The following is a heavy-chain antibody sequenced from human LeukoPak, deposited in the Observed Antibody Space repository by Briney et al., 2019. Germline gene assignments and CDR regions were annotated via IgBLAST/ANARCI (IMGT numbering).Heavy chain of an antibody. CDR2: ISSSGGST. CDR1: GFTFSSYS. Sequence: PRGSLRLSCAAPGFTFSSYSMSWVRQAPGKGLEWVSAISSSGGSTDYADSVKGRFTISRDNSKNTLYLQMNSLRAEDTAVYYCAKKMSITAASQVDYWGQGTLVTVSS. J-gene: IGHJ4*02. V-gene: IGHV3-23*01. D-gene: IGHD1-20*01. CDR3: AKKMSITAASQVDY.